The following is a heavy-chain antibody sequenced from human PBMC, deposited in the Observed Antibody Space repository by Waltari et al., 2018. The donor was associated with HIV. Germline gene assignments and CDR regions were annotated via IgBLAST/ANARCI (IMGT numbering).Heavy chain of an antibody. Sequence: QVQLVQSEAEVKKPRSSVTVSCKDSGGTLISYTKSWVRQAPGQGLEWMGRIIPILGIANYAQKFQGRVTITADKSTSTAYMELSSLRSEDTAVYYCARDGGFVSWGQGTLVTVSS. CDR1: GGTLISYT. V-gene: IGHV1-69*08. J-gene: IGHJ5*01. CDR2: IIPILGIA. CDR3: ARDGGFVS. D-gene: IGHD3-3*01.